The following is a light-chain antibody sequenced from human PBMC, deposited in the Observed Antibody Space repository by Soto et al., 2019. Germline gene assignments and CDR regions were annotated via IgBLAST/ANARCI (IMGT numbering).Light chain of an antibody. J-gene: IGKJ4*01. Sequence: EIVLTQSPATLSLSPGERATLSCRASQSVSSYLAWYQQKPGQAPRLLIYDASNWATGIPARFSGSGSGTDFTLTISSLEPEDFAVYYCQQLRNGHLTFGGGTKVDIK. CDR1: QSVSSY. CDR3: QQLRNGHLT. CDR2: DAS. V-gene: IGKV3-11*01.